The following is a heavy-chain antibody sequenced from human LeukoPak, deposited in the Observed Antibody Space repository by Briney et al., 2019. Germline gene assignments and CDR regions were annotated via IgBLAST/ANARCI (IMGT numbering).Heavy chain of an antibody. CDR1: GGSFSGYY. Sequence: SETLSLTCAVYGGSFSGYYWSWIRQPPGKGLEWIGEINHGGSTNYNPSLKSRVTISVDTSKNQFSLKLSSVTAADTAVYYCARGRIQLWLLYYYYYGMDVWGQGTTVTVSS. J-gene: IGHJ6*02. CDR3: ARGRIQLWLLYYYYYGMDV. V-gene: IGHV4-34*01. CDR2: INHGGST. D-gene: IGHD5-18*01.